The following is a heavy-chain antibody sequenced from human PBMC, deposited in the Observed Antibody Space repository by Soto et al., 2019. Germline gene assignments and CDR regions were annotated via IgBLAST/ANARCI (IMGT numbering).Heavy chain of an antibody. V-gene: IGHV3-7*04. CDR3: ARGLITIFYYYVDV. Sequence: GGSLRLSCAASGFTFSSYWMSWVRQAPGKGLEWVANIKQDGSEKYYVDSVKGRFTISRDNAKNSLYLQMNSLRAEDTVVYYCARGLITIFYYYVDVWGKGTTVTVSS. D-gene: IGHD3-3*01. CDR1: GFTFSSYW. J-gene: IGHJ6*03. CDR2: IKQDGSEK.